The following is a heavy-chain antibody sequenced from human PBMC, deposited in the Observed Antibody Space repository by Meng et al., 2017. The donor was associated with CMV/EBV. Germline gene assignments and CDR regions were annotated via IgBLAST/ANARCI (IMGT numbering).Heavy chain of an antibody. CDR1: GCSISSGDYY. CDR3: ARVMGPNRTPYYFDY. D-gene: IGHD1-14*01. V-gene: IGHV4-30-4*08. J-gene: IGHJ4*02. Sequence: LPRPGPGLWKPPQTLSPPCTFSGCSISSGDYYWSWIRQPPGKGLEWIGYIYYSGSTYYNPSLKSRVTISVDTSKNQFSLKLSSVTAADTAVYYCARVMGPNRTPYYFDYWGQGTLVTVSS. CDR2: IYYSGST.